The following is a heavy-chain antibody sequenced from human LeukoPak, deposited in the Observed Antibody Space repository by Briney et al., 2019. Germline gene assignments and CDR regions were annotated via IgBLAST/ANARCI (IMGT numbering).Heavy chain of an antibody. V-gene: IGHV3-30*02. CDR1: GFIFPTYG. J-gene: IGHJ4*02. CDR3: AKGVMVGGLVRYFDY. Sequence: GGSLTLSCAASGFIFPTYGMHWVRQAPGKGLEWVACIYPDGNNKDYADSVKGRFNISRNNSKNTLYLQMNRLRAEDTAVYYCAKGVMVGGLVRYFDYWGQGTLVTVSS. CDR2: IYPDGNNK. D-gene: IGHD3-10*01.